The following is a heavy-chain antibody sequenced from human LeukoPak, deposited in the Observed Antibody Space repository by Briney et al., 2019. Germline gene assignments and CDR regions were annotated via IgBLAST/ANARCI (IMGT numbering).Heavy chain of an antibody. Sequence: GESLKISCKGSGYSFPGYWIAWVRQMPGKGLEWRAIIYPDDSNTRYSPSFQGQVTISADKSISTAYLQWSSLKALDTAMYYCARFSGPTLLHNWFDPWGQGTLVTVSS. D-gene: IGHD3-10*01. CDR2: IYPDDSNT. CDR3: ARFSGPTLLHNWFDP. V-gene: IGHV5-51*01. CDR1: GYSFPGYW. J-gene: IGHJ5*02.